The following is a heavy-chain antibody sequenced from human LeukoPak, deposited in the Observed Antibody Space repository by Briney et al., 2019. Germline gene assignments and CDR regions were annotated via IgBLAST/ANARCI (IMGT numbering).Heavy chain of an antibody. CDR1: GFTFSSYA. V-gene: IGHV3-23*01. Sequence: GGSLRLSCAASGFTFSSYAMSWVRQAPGKGLEWVSSLSGSGGSPNYANSVKGRFTISRDNSKNTLYLQMSSLRAEDTAVYYCANALGGGNTWYYFDCWGQGTLVTVSS. CDR2: LSGSGGSP. D-gene: IGHD6-13*01. J-gene: IGHJ4*02. CDR3: ANALGGGNTWYYFDC.